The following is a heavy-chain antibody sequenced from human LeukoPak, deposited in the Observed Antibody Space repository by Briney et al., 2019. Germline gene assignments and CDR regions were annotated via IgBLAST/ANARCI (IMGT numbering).Heavy chain of an antibody. CDR1: GGSMSGYY. D-gene: IGHD4-11*01. Sequence: SETLSLTCTVSGGSMSGYYWSCVRRPPGKGLEWIGYIYYTGTTNYNPSLKSRVTISVDTSKNQFSLKLSSVIAADTAVYYCARHVGVRNSNSPGFDIWGQGTMVTVSS. J-gene: IGHJ3*02. CDR3: ARHVGVRNSNSPGFDI. V-gene: IGHV4-59*08. CDR2: IYYTGTT.